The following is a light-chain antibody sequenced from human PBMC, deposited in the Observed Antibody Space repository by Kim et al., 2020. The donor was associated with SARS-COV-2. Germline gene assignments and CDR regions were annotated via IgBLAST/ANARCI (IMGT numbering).Light chain of an antibody. CDR2: EVS. CDR3: SSYTSSSTLGVYV. J-gene: IGLJ1*01. V-gene: IGLV2-14*03. CDR1: SSDVGGYDY. Sequence: NLSCTGTSSDVGGYDYVSWYQQHPGKAPKLMIYEVSNRPSGVSNRFSGSKSGNTASLTISGLQAEDEADYYCSSYTSSSTLGVYVFGTGTKVTVL.